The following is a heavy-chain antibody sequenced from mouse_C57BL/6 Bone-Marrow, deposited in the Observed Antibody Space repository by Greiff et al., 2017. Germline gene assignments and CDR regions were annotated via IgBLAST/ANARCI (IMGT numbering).Heavy chain of an antibody. CDR2: INPYNGGT. D-gene: IGHD2-1*01. CDR1: GYTFTDYY. Sequence: VQLQQSGPVLVKPGASVKMSCKASGYTFTDYYMNWVKQSHGKSLEWIGVINPYNGGTSYNQTFKGKATLTVDKSSSTAYMELNSLTSEDSAVYYCANVIYYPYAMDYWGQGTSVTVSS. V-gene: IGHV1-19*01. CDR3: ANVIYYPYAMDY. J-gene: IGHJ4*01.